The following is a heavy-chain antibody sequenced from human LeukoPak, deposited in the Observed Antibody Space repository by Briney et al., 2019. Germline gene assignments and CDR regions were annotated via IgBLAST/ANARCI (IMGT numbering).Heavy chain of an antibody. CDR1: GYTFTGYY. D-gene: IGHD3-10*01. J-gene: IGHJ4*02. V-gene: IGHV1-2*02. CDR3: ARGFGKVVWFGELLYDY. Sequence: GASVKVSCKTSGYTFTGYYMHWVRQAPGHGLEWMGWINPNNGGTNYPQNFQGRVTMTSDTSISTAYMELSRLRSDDTAVYYCARGFGKVVWFGELLYDYWGQGTLVTVSS. CDR2: INPNNGGT.